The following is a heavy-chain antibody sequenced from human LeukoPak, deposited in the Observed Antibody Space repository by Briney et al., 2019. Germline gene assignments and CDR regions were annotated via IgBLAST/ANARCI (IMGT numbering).Heavy chain of an antibody. CDR1: GFTFSSYA. CDR3: ARDREMATIEYYFDY. CDR2: ISGSGDNT. V-gene: IGHV3-23*01. Sequence: GGSLRLSCAASGFTFSSYAMSWVRQAPGKGLEWVSGISGSGDNTYYADSVKGRFTISRDNSKNTLYLQMNSLRAEDTAVYYCARDREMATIEYYFDYWGQGTLVTVSS. J-gene: IGHJ4*02. D-gene: IGHD5-24*01.